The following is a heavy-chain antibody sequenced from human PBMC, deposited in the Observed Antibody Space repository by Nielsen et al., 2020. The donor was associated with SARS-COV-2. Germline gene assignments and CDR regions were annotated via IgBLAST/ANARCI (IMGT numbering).Heavy chain of an antibody. CDR2: ISYDGSNK. Sequence: GGSLRLSCAASGFTFSSYGMHWVRQAPGKGLEWVAVISYDGSNKYYADSVKGRFTISRDNSKNTLYLQMNSLRAEDTAVYYCAKDVSYYDSSGYYYGMDVWGQGTTVTVSS. V-gene: IGHV3-30*18. CDR3: AKDVSYYDSSGYYYGMDV. J-gene: IGHJ6*02. D-gene: IGHD3-22*01. CDR1: GFTFSSYG.